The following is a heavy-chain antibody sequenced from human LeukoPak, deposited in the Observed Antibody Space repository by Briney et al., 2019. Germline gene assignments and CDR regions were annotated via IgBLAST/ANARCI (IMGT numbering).Heavy chain of an antibody. CDR2: FIPFSGTS. CDR1: GGSSNNYA. Sequence: GASVKVSCKAPGGSSNNYAISWVRQAPGHGLEWVGRFIPFSGTSDYAHKFQARVTITMDESTAYMELSSLRPEDTAVYYCARIEDSSHGLLDYWGQGTLVTVSS. CDR3: ARIEDSSHGLLDY. V-gene: IGHV1-69*05. D-gene: IGHD5-12*01. J-gene: IGHJ4*02.